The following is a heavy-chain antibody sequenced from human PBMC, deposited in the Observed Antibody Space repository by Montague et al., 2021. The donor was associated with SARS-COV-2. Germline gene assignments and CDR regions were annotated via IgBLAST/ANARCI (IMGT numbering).Heavy chain of an antibody. D-gene: IGHD3-9*01. CDR1: GGSIKSNSYY. CDR2: TYNTGSA. V-gene: IGHV4-39*01. J-gene: IGHJ4*02. Sequence: SETLSLTCNVSGGSIKSNSYYWGWIRQPPGKGLEWIGSTYNTGSAYYNPSLKSRVSISADSSKNQFSLRLSSVTAADTAVYYCARGGTLRYFDRPRRYFDFWGLGTLVTVSS. CDR3: ARGGTLRYFDRPRRYFDF.